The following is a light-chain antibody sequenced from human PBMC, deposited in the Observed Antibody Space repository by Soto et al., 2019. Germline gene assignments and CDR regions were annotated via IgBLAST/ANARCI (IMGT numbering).Light chain of an antibody. CDR2: GAS. CDR1: QSVSRN. J-gene: IGKJ2*01. V-gene: IGKV3-15*01. Sequence: EIVMTQSPVTLSVSPGERATLSCRASQSVSRNLAWYQQKPGRTPRLLINGASTRAAGIPARFSGSGSETEFILTISSLQSEDFAVYYCQQYNNWPFTFGQGTKLEIK. CDR3: QQYNNWPFT.